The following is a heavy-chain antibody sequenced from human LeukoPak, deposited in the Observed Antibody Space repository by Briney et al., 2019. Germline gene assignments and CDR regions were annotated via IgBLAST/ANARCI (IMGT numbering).Heavy chain of an antibody. J-gene: IGHJ5*02. CDR2: TYYRSKWSN. V-gene: IGHV6-1*01. CDR1: GDGVSSNSAT. CDR3: ARRITAAGWWFDP. D-gene: IGHD6-13*01. Sequence: SQTLSLTCAISGDGVSSNSATWNWIRQSPSRGLEWLGRTYYRSKWSNDYAVSVKSRITINPDTSKNQFSLQLNSVTPDDTAVYYSARRITAAGWWFDPWGQGTLVTVSS.